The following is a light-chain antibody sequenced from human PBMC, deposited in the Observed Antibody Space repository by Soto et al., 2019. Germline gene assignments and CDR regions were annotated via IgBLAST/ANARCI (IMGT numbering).Light chain of an antibody. Sequence: DIQMTQSPSSLSASVGDRVTITCRASQSISSHLNWYQQKPGKAPKLLIYAASTLQSGVPSRFSGSESGTGFTLTITSLQSEDFAVYYCQHYNNWPFTFGPGTKVDIK. CDR1: QSISSH. V-gene: IGKV1-39*01. CDR3: QHYNNWPFT. J-gene: IGKJ3*01. CDR2: AAS.